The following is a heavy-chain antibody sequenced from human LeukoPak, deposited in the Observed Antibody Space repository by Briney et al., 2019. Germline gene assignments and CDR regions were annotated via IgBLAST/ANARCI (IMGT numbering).Heavy chain of an antibody. CDR3: ASPYYYDSYFDY. D-gene: IGHD3-22*01. CDR2: IRYGGSNK. J-gene: IGHJ4*02. V-gene: IGHV3-30*02. Sequence: PGGSLSLSCAASGFTFSSYGMHWVRQAPGNGLEWVAFIRYGGSNKYYADSVKGRFTISRDNSKNTLYLQMNSLRAEDTAVYYCASPYYYDSYFDYWGQGTLVTVSS. CDR1: GFTFSSYG.